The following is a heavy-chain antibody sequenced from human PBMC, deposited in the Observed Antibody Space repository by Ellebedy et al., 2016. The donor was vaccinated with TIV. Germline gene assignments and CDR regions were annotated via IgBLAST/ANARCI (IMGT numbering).Heavy chain of an antibody. D-gene: IGHD3-10*01. J-gene: IGHJ4*02. V-gene: IGHV4-59*12. Sequence: MPSETLSLTCTVSGGSISSYYWSWIRQPPGKGLEWIGYIYYSGSTNYNPSLKSRVTISVDTSKNQFSLKLSSVTAADTAVYFCARGIYGSGSVDYWGQGTLVTVSS. CDR2: IYYSGST. CDR1: GGSISSYY. CDR3: ARGIYGSGSVDY.